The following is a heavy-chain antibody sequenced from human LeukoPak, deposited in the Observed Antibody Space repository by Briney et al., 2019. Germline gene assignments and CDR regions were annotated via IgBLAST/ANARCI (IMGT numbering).Heavy chain of an antibody. D-gene: IGHD5-18*01. Sequence: PSETLSLTCSVSGSYINNYYWGWIRQPPGKGLEWIGEINHSGSTNYNPSLKSRVTISVDTSKNQFSLKLSSVTAADTAVYYCARGFGYSYGYLGYWGQGTLVTVSS. CDR3: ARGFGYSYGYLGY. V-gene: IGHV4-34*01. CDR1: GSYINNYY. J-gene: IGHJ4*02. CDR2: INHSGST.